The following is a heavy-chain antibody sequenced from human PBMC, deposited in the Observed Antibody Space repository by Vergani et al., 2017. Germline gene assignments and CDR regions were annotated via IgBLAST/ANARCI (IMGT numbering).Heavy chain of an antibody. V-gene: IGHV4-59*01. CDR3: ARDRGGSYRRKGGMDV. Sequence: QVQLQESGPGLVKPSETLSLTCTVSGGSISSYYWSWIRQPPGKGLEWIGYIYYSGSTNYNPSLKSRVTISVDTSKNQFSLKLSSMTAADTAVYYCARDRGGSYRRKGGMDVWGQGTTVTVSS. CDR2: IYYSGST. CDR1: GGSISSYY. D-gene: IGHD1-26*01. J-gene: IGHJ6*02.